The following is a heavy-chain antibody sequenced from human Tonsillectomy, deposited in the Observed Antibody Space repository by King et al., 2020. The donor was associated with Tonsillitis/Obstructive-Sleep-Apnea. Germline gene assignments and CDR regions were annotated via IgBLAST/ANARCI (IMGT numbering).Heavy chain of an antibody. CDR3: AREGIYDSSGYADAFDL. D-gene: IGHD3-22*01. J-gene: IGHJ3*01. V-gene: IGHV3-30*04. CDR2: ISYDGSNK. Sequence: VQLVESGGGVVQPGRSLRLSCAASGFTFSSYAIHWVRQAPGKGLEWVAVISYDGSNKYYADSVKGRFTISRDNSKNKLDLQMNSLRAEDTAVYYCAREGIYDSSGYADAFDLWGQGTMVTVSS. CDR1: GFTFSSYA.